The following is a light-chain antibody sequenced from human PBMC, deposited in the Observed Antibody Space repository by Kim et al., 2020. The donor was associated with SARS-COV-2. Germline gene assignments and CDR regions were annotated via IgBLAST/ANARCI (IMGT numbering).Light chain of an antibody. J-gene: IGLJ1*01. CDR3: CSYTGSTTRYV. CDR2: DVT. V-gene: IGLV2-14*03. Sequence: QSITIACSGSSSDVVGYNYVSWYQQYPGKAPKLMIYDVTSRPSGVSNRFSGSKSGNTASLTISGLQAEDEADYYCCSYTGSTTRYVFGSGTKVTVL. CDR1: SSDVVGYNY.